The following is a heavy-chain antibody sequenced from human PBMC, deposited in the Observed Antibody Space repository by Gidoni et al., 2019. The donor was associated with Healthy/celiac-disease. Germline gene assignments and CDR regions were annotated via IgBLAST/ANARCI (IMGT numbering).Heavy chain of an antibody. CDR3: ARHLPGANSNYVLGSYYYYGMDV. D-gene: IGHD4-4*01. Sequence: QLQLQESGPGLVKPSETLSLTCTVSGGSISSSRYYWGWIRQPPGKGLEWIGSIYYSGSTYYNPSLKSRVTISVDTSKNQFSRKLSSVTAADTAVYYCARHLPGANSNYVLGSYYYYGMDVWGQGTTVTVSS. CDR2: IYYSGST. V-gene: IGHV4-39*01. J-gene: IGHJ6*02. CDR1: GGSISSSRYY.